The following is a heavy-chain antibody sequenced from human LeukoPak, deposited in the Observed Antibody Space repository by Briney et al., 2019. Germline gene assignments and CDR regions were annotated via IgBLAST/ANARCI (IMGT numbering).Heavy chain of an antibody. CDR2: INPSGGST. D-gene: IGHD1-26*01. V-gene: IGHV1-46*01. CDR3: ANGATTMMDFDY. Sequence: GASVKVSCKASGYTFTSYYMHWVRQAPGQGLEWMGIINPSGGSTSYAQKFQGRATMTRDTSTSTVYMELSSLRSEDTAVYYCANGATTMMDFDYWGQGTLVTVSS. CDR1: GYTFTSYY. J-gene: IGHJ4*02.